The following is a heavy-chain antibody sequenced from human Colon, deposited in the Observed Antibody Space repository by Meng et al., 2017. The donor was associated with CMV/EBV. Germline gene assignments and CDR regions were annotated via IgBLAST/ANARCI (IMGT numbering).Heavy chain of an antibody. J-gene: IGHJ5*01. CDR2: ISASATGS. Sequence: GESLKISCAASGFIFSDYAMAWVRQAPGEGLEWVSVISASATGSYYADSVKGRFAISRDNSKNALYLEMNSLRVEDTGVYYCTRGPRIPDDSWGQGTLVTVSS. V-gene: IGHV3-23*01. CDR3: TRGPRIPDDS. CDR1: GFIFSDYA.